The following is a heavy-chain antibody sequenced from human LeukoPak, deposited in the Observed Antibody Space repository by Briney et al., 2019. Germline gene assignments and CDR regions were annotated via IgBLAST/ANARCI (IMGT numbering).Heavy chain of an antibody. Sequence: GSLRLSCAAPGFTFSSYGMHWVRQAPGKGLEWVAVIWYDGSNKYYADSVKGRFTISRDNSKNTLYLQMNSLRAEDTAVYYCARVRYSSGSNTLFDYWGQGTLVTVSS. CDR1: GFTFSSYG. CDR2: IWYDGSNK. J-gene: IGHJ4*02. D-gene: IGHD6-19*01. V-gene: IGHV3-33*01. CDR3: ARVRYSSGSNTLFDY.